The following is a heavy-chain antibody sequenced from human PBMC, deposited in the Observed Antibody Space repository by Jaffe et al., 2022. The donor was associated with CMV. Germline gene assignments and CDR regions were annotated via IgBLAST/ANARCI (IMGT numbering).Heavy chain of an antibody. D-gene: IGHD3-22*01. V-gene: IGHV4-31*03. CDR3: ARSRHDYYDSSGYYYLDFDY. Sequence: QVQLQESGPGLVKPSQTLSLTCTVSGGSISSGGYYWSWIRQHPGKGLEWIGYIYYSGSTYYNPSLKSRVTISVDTSKNQFSLKLSSVTAADTAVYYCARSRHDYYDSSGYYYLDFDYWGQGTLVTVSS. CDR2: IYYSGST. CDR1: GGSISSGGYY. J-gene: IGHJ4*02.